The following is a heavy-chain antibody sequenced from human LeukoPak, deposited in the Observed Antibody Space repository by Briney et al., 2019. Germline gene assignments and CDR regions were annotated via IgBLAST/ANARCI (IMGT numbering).Heavy chain of an antibody. CDR3: ARAPYGSGSYFGNYFDP. J-gene: IGHJ5*02. CDR1: GYTFTSYG. CDR2: ISAYNGNT. D-gene: IGHD3-10*01. V-gene: IGHV1-18*01. Sequence: ASVKVSCKASGYTFTSYGISWVRQAPGQGLEWTGWISAYNGNTNYAQKLQGRVTMTTDTSTSTAYMELRSLRSDDTAVYYCARAPYGSGSYFGNYFDPWGQGTLVTVSS.